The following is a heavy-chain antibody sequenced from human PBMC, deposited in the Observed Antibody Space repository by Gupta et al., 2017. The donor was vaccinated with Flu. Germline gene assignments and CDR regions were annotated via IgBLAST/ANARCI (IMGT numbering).Heavy chain of an antibody. CDR1: GGSFSGYY. CDR3: ARRRYSYDSGHFDY. CDR2: INHIGST. D-gene: IGHD5-18*01. Sequence: QVHLQQWGAGLLKPSETLSLTCAVYGGSFSGYYWSWIRQPPGKGLEWIAEINHIGSTNYNPSLESRVTISVDTSKNQLSLKLSSVTAADTAIYYCARRRYSYDSGHFDYWGQGTLVTVSS. V-gene: IGHV4-34*01. J-gene: IGHJ4*02.